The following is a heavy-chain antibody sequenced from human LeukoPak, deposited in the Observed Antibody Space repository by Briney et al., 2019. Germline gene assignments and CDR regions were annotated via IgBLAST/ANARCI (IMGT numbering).Heavy chain of an antibody. Sequence: GASLRLSCAASGFTFSSYAMNWVRQAPGKGLEWVSAITGSGGSTYYADSVKGRFTISRDNSKNTPYLQMNSLRADDTAVYYCAKVSCDYVWGSYRCPFDYWGQGTLVTVSS. V-gene: IGHV3-23*01. CDR1: GFTFSSYA. CDR3: AKVSCDYVWGSYRCPFDY. D-gene: IGHD3-16*02. J-gene: IGHJ4*02. CDR2: ITGSGGST.